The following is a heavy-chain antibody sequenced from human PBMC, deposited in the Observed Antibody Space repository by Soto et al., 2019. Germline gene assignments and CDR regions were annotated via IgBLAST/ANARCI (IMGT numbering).Heavy chain of an antibody. CDR2: IRSKDVGATT. Sequence: EVQLAESGGGLVNPGGSLRLSCAASGFTFSEAWMNWVRQAPGKGLEWVGRIRSKDVGATTDYAAPVKGKFTISRDDSKNTVFLQMNSLKTDDPAMYYCTTAFFYAWGQGTMVTVSS. CDR1: GFTFSEAW. J-gene: IGHJ3*01. D-gene: IGHD3-16*01. CDR3: TTAFFYA. V-gene: IGHV3-15*07.